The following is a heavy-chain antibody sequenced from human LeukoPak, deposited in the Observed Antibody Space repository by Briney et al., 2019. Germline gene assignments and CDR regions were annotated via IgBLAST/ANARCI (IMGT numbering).Heavy chain of an antibody. CDR2: INHSGST. CDR3: ARGSYDFWSGYSHPYFDY. D-gene: IGHD3-3*01. Sequence: PSETLSLTCAVYGGSFSGYYWSWIRQPPGKGLEWIGEINHSGSTNYNPSFKRRVTISVDTSKNQFSLKLSSVTAADTAVYYCARGSYDFWSGYSHPYFDYWGQGTLVTVSS. CDR1: GGSFSGYY. V-gene: IGHV4-34*01. J-gene: IGHJ4*02.